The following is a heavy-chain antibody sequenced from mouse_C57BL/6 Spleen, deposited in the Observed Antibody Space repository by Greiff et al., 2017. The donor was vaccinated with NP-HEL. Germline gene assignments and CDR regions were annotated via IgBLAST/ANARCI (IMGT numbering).Heavy chain of an antibody. D-gene: IGHD4-1*01. CDR2: IDPSDSYT. Sequence: QVQLQQPGAELVMPGASVKLSCKASGYTFTSYWMHWVKQRPGQGLEWIGEIDPSDSYTNYNKKFKGKSTLTVDKSSSTAYMQLSSLTSEDSAVYYCARRTGAPTYYFDYWGQGTTLTVSS. J-gene: IGHJ2*01. CDR1: GYTFTSYW. V-gene: IGHV1-69*01. CDR3: ARRTGAPTYYFDY.